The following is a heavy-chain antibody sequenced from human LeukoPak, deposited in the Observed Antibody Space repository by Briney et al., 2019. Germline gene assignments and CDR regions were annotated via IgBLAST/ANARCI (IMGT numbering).Heavy chain of an antibody. D-gene: IGHD2-2*01. J-gene: IGHJ5*02. CDR3: ARAGGPPTAMGFDP. CDR1: GFTFSNSW. V-gene: IGHV3-74*01. CDR2: INTDGNIM. Sequence: PGGSLGLSCAASGFTFSNSWMHWVRQTPGKGPVWVSCINTDGNIMRYADSVKGRFTISRDNAKNTLYLQMNSLRVGDTAVYYCARAGGPPTAMGFDPWGQGSLVSVST.